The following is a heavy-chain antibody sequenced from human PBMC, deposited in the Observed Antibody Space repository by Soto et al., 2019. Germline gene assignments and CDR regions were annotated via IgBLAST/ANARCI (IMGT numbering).Heavy chain of an antibody. CDR1: GGTFSSYA. V-gene: IGHV1-69*01. CDR3: ARGQGYYYDSSGYYDHKFDY. Sequence: SVKFSCKASGGTFSSYAISWVRQAPGQGLEWMGGIIPIFGTANYAQKFQGRVTINADESTSTAYMELSSLRSEDTAVYYCARGQGYYYDSSGYYDHKFDYWGQGTLVTVSS. J-gene: IGHJ4*02. CDR2: IIPIFGTA. D-gene: IGHD3-22*01.